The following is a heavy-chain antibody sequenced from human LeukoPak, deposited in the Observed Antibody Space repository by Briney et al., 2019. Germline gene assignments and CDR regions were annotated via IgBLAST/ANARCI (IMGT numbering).Heavy chain of an antibody. J-gene: IGHJ4*02. CDR2: MNPNSGNT. V-gene: IGHV1-8*01. CDR3: ARGSGSYYLLYFDY. D-gene: IGHD3-10*01. CDR1: GYTFTSYD. Sequence: ASVKVSCKASGYTFTSYDINWVRQATGQGLEWMGWMNPNSGNTGYAQKFQGRVTMTRNTSISTAYMELSSLRSEGTAVYYCARGSGSYYLLYFDYWGQGTLVTVSS.